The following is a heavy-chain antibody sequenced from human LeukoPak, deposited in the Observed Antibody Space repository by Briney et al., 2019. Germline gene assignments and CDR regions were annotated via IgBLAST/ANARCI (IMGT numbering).Heavy chain of an antibody. Sequence: SETLSLTCTVSGGSISSYYWSWIRQPPGKGLEWIGEINHSGSTNYNPSLKSRVTISVDTSKNQFSLKLSSVTAADTAVYYCARGGKIFDYWGQGTLVTVSS. CDR2: INHSGST. CDR1: GGSISSYY. D-gene: IGHD4-23*01. V-gene: IGHV4-34*01. CDR3: ARGGKIFDY. J-gene: IGHJ4*02.